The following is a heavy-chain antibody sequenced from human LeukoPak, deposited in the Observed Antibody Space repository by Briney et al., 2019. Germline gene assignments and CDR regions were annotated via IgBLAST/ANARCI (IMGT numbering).Heavy chain of an antibody. V-gene: IGHV3-23*01. D-gene: IGHD5-24*01. CDR2: ISGSGGST. CDR1: GFTVSSNY. Sequence: GGSLRLSCAASGFTVSSNYMSWVRQAPGKGLEWVSVISGSGGSTYYADSVKGRFTISRDNSKNTLYLQMNSLRAEDTAVYYCAKGARRDGYNYLDYWGQGTLVTVSS. J-gene: IGHJ4*02. CDR3: AKGARRDGYNYLDY.